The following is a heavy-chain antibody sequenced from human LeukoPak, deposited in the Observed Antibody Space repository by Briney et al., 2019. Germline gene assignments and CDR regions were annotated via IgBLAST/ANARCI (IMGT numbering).Heavy chain of an antibody. V-gene: IGHV4-59*01. CDR2: VYYSVST. CDR3: ASHDSSGYSSVLFHY. Sequence: PSETLSLTCTVFGASISSYSWSWIWQPPGKGLEWVGYVYYSVSTNSNPSIKSRVTISVDTSQNQFSLRLSSVTAADAAVYYCASHDSSGYSSVLFHYWGQGTLVTVSS. CDR1: GASISSYS. J-gene: IGHJ4*02. D-gene: IGHD3-22*01.